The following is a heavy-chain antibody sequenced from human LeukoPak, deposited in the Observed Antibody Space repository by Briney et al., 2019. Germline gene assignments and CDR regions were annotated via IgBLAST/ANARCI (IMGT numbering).Heavy chain of an antibody. V-gene: IGHV4-59*01. CDR1: GGSISSYY. CDR3: ARLQDGDYRRLGVNWFDP. CDR2: IYYSGST. J-gene: IGHJ5*02. D-gene: IGHD4-17*01. Sequence: PSKTLSLTCTVSGGSISSYYWSWIRQPPGKGLEWLGYIYYSGSTNYNPSLKSRVTISVDTSKNQFSLKLSPVTAADTAVYYCARLQDGDYRRLGVNWFDPWGQGTLVTVSS.